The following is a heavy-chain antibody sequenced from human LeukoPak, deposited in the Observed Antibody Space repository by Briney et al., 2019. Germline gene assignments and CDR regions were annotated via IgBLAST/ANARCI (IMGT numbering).Heavy chain of an antibody. J-gene: IGHJ5*02. CDR2: INPNSGDT. CDR3: ARDRTSGYNWFDP. D-gene: IGHD3-22*01. Sequence: ASVKVSCKASGYTFTVYYMHWVRQAPGQGLEWMGWINPNSGDTNYAQKFQGRVTMTRDTSISTAYMELSRLTSDDTAMYYCARDRTSGYNWFDPWGQGTLVTVSS. V-gene: IGHV1-2*02. CDR1: GYTFTVYY.